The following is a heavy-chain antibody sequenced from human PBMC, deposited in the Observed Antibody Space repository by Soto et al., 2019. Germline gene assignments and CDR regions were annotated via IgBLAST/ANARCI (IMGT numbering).Heavy chain of an antibody. Sequence: EVQLVESGGGLVQPGGSLRLSCAAAGFTFGGFWMVWIRQAPGKGLEWVASISEDGRKTFYVDSVKGRFTISRDNAENSLSLQMNSLRAEDTAVYHCARHGRPGGDRIDDYWAQGTLVTVSS. CDR2: ISEDGRKT. D-gene: IGHD2-21*02. CDR1: GFTFGGFW. J-gene: IGHJ4*02. V-gene: IGHV3-7*01. CDR3: ARHGRPGGDRIDDY.